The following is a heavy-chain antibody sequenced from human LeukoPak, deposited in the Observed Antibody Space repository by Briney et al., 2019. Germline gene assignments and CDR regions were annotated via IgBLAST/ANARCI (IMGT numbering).Heavy chain of an antibody. J-gene: IGHJ6*02. CDR1: GYTFTGYY. CDR2: INPNSGGT. V-gene: IGHV1-2*02. CDR3: ARDRVAVVISHYYYYGMDV. D-gene: IGHD3-22*01. Sequence: ASVKVSCKASGYTFTGYYMHWVRQAPGQGLEWMGWINPNSGGTNYAQKFQGRVTMTRDTSISTAYMELSRLRSDDTAVYYCARDRVAVVISHYYYYGMDVWGQGTTVTVSS.